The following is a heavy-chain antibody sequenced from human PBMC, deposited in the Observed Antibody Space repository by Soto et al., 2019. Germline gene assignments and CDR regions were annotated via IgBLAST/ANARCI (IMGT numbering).Heavy chain of an antibody. V-gene: IGHV4-59*01. J-gene: IGHJ5*02. D-gene: IGHD2-2*01. CDR2: IYYSGST. Sequence: PSETLSPPCPVSGGSISSYYWSWIRQPPGKGLEWIGYIYYSGSTNYNPSLKSRVTISVDTSKNQFSLKLSSVTAADTAVYYCARGGGCSSTSCRRNWFDPWGHGTRVTGSS. CDR3: ARGGGCSSTSCRRNWFDP. CDR1: GGSISSYY.